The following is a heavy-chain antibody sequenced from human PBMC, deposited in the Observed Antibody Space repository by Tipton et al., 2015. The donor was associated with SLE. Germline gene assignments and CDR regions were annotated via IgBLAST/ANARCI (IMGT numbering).Heavy chain of an antibody. Sequence: SLRLSCAASGFTFSDYYMSWIRQAPGKGLEWVSYISSSGSTIYYADSVKGRFTISRDNAKNSLYLQMNSLRAEDTAVYYCARALRDYYGSGSYAFDYWGQGTLVTVSS. V-gene: IGHV3-11*01. CDR2: ISSSGSTI. J-gene: IGHJ4*02. D-gene: IGHD3-10*01. CDR3: ARALRDYYGSGSYAFDY. CDR1: GFTFSDYY.